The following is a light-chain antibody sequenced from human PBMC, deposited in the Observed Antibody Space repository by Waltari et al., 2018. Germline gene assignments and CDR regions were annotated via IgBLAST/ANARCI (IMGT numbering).Light chain of an antibody. J-gene: IGLJ1*01. CDR1: SSNIGNDN. Sequence: QPVLTQPPSASGTPGPRVTISCSGSSSNIGNDNVYWYQQLPGKAPKLLIYNDVQRPSGVPDRFSGSKSGTSASLAISGLRSEDEADYYCVGWDGSLRAYVFGTGTMLTVL. CDR2: NDV. V-gene: IGLV1-47*01. CDR3: VGWDGSLRAYV.